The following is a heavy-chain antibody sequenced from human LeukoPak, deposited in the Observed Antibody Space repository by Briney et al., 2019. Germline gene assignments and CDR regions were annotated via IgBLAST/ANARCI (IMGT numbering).Heavy chain of an antibody. CDR1: GGSMSSYY. CDR3: AGHHPRNTVDF. D-gene: IGHD2/OR15-2a*01. V-gene: IGHV4-4*07. J-gene: IGHJ4*02. CDR2: FITGGST. Sequence: SETLSLTCTVSGGSMSSYYWGWIRQPAGKGLEWIGRFITGGSTMYNPSLKSRVTISLDTSKNQFSLKLSSVTAADTAVYYCAGHHPRNTVDFWGQGTLVTVSS.